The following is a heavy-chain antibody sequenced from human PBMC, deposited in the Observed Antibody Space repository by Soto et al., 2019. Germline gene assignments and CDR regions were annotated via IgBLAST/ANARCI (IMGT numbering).Heavy chain of an antibody. CDR3: ARDIWFGELFSWFDP. D-gene: IGHD3-10*01. V-gene: IGHV4-31*03. CDR1: GGSISSGGYY. Sequence: PSETLSLTCTVSGGSISSGGYYWSWIRQHPGKGLEWIGYIYYSGSTYYNPSLKSRVTISVDTSKNQFYLKLSSVTAADTALYYCARDIWFGELFSWFDPWGQGTLVTVSS. J-gene: IGHJ5*02. CDR2: IYYSGST.